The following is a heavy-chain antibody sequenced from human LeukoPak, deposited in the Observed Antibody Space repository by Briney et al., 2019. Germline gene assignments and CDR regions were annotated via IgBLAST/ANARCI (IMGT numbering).Heavy chain of an antibody. CDR3: ARHRGYCSSTSCSYNWFDP. CDR2: IYYSGST. V-gene: IGHV4-59*08. Sequence: SETLSLTCTVSGGSISSYYWSWIRQPPGKGLEWIGYIYYSGSTNYNPSLKSRVTISVDTSKNQFSLKLSSVTAADTAVYYCARHRGYCSSTSCSYNWFDPWGQGTLVTVSS. CDR1: GGSISSYY. D-gene: IGHD2-2*03. J-gene: IGHJ5*02.